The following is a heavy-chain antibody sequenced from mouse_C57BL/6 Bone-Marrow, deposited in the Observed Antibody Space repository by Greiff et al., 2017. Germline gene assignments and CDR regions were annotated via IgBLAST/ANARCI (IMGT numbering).Heavy chain of an antibody. CDR3: ARYGSSYEFAY. D-gene: IGHD1-1*01. CDR1: GYSFTSYY. V-gene: IGHV1-66*01. Sequence: QVQLKESGPELVKPGASVKISCKASGYSFTSYYIHWVKQRPGQGLEWIGWIYPGSGNTKYNEKFKGKATLTADTSSSTAYMQLSSLTSEDSAVYYCARYGSSYEFAYWGQGTLVTVSA. J-gene: IGHJ3*01. CDR2: IYPGSGNT.